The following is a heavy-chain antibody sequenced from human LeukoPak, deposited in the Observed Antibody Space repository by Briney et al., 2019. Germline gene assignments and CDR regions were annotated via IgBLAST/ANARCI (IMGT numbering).Heavy chain of an antibody. J-gene: IGHJ3*02. CDR2: INPNSGGT. V-gene: IGHV1-2*02. CDR3: VTDSSGWYRHLLGAFDI. D-gene: IGHD6-19*01. Sequence: GASVKVSCKASGYTFTGYYMHWVRQAPGQGLEWMGWINPNSGGTNYAQKFQGRVTMTRDTSISTAYMELSRLRSDDTAVYYCVTDSSGWYRHLLGAFDIWGQGTMVTVSS. CDR1: GYTFTGYY.